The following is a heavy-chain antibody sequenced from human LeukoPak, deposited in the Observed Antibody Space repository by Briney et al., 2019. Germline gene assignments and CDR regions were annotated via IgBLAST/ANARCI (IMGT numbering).Heavy chain of an antibody. D-gene: IGHD3-22*01. CDR2: IWYDGSNK. Sequence: GRSLRLSCAASGFTFSNYGMHWVRQAPGKGLEWVAVIWYDGSNKYYADSVKGRFTISRDNSKNTLYLQMNSLRAEDTAVCYCARDSSGYLDYWGQGTLVTVSS. CDR1: GFTFSNYG. V-gene: IGHV3-33*01. CDR3: ARDSSGYLDY. J-gene: IGHJ4*02.